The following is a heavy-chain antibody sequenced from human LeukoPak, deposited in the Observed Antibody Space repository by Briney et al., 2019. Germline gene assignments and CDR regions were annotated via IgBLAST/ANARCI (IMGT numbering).Heavy chain of an antibody. Sequence: GGSLRLSCAASGFTFSSYTMNWVRQAPGKGLEWVSYIGGSSSTIYYADSVKGRLTISRDNAKNSLYLQMNSLRAEDTAVYYCARDFHRRYYDSSGYNAFDIWGQGTMVTVSS. J-gene: IGHJ3*02. CDR2: IGGSSSTI. CDR3: ARDFHRRYYDSSGYNAFDI. CDR1: GFTFSSYT. V-gene: IGHV3-48*01. D-gene: IGHD3-22*01.